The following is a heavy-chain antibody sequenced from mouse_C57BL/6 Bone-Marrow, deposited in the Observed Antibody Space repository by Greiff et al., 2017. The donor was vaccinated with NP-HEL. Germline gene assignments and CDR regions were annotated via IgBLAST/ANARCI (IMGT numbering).Heavy chain of an antibody. V-gene: IGHV1-5*01. J-gene: IGHJ2*01. CDR2: IYPGNSDT. CDR3: TKVTTVGAKGDY. CDR1: GYTFTSYW. D-gene: IGHD1-1*01. Sequence: EVQLQQSGTVLARPGASVKMSCKTSGYTFTSYWMHWVKQRPGQGLEWIGAIYPGNSDTSYNQKFKGKAKLTAVTSASTAYMELSSLTNEDSAVYYCTKVTTVGAKGDYWGQGTTLTVSS.